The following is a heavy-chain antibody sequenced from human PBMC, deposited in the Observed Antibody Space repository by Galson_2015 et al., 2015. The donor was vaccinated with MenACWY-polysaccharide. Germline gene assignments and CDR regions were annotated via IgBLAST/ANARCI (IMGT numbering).Heavy chain of an antibody. CDR2: VSAYKGNT. Sequence: SVKVSCKASGYIFTNYGFSWVRQASGQRLQWMGWVSAYKGNTNYAQNFQDRVTMTTDTSTTTAFMELRSLTSDDTAIYYCARDGMRDNWNYLDYWGQGTLVTVSS. J-gene: IGHJ4*02. V-gene: IGHV1-18*04. CDR3: ARDGMRDNWNYLDY. CDR1: GYIFTNYG. D-gene: IGHD2-15*01.